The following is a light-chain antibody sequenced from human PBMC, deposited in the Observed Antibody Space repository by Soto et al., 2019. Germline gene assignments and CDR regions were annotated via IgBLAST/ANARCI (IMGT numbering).Light chain of an antibody. CDR3: QQWASSPRT. V-gene: IGKV3-20*01. CDR2: GAF. CDR1: QYITNSQ. Sequence: EFVLTQSPGTLSLSPGERATLFCRATQYITNSQLAWYQQKPGQAPRLLIFGAFNRATDIPDRFSGSGSGTDFTRTITRLQPEDFAVYYCQQWASSPRTFGRGTTVEIK. J-gene: IGKJ1*01.